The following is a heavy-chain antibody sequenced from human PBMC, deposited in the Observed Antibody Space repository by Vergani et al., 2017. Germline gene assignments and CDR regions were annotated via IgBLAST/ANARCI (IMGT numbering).Heavy chain of an antibody. V-gene: IGHV5-10-1*01. CDR1: GYSFTSYW. D-gene: IGHD2-15*01. CDR2: IDPSDSYT. J-gene: IGHJ6*02. CDR3: ASVERMDV. Sequence: EVQLVQSGAEVKKPGESLKISCKGSGYSFTSYWIGWVRQMPGKGLEWMGRIDPSDSYTNYSPSFQGNVTIAADKSISAAYLQWSSLKASDTAMNYCASVERMDVWGQGTTVTVSS.